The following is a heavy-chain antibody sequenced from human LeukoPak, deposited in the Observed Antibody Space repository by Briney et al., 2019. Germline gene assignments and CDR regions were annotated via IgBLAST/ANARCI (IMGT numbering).Heavy chain of an antibody. Sequence: ASVKVSCKASGGTFSSYAISWVRQAPGQGLEWMGWINPNSGGTNYAQKFQGRVTMTRDTSISTAYMELSRLRSDDTAVYYCARGTTVVTRSVGYWGQGTLVTVSS. V-gene: IGHV1-2*02. CDR2: INPNSGGT. CDR1: GGTFSSYA. J-gene: IGHJ4*02. D-gene: IGHD4-23*01. CDR3: ARGTTVVTRSVGY.